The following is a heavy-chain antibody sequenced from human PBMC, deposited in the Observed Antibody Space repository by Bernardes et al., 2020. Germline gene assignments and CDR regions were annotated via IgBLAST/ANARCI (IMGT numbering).Heavy chain of an antibody. CDR3: ATTDTIFGVASHWYFDL. Sequence: ASVKVSCKVSGYTLTELSMDWVRQAPGKGLEWMGGFDPEDGETIYAQKFQGRVTMTEDTSTDTAYMELSSLRSDDTAVYYCATTDTIFGVASHWYFDLWGRGTLVTVSS. J-gene: IGHJ2*01. CDR1: GYTLTELS. CDR2: FDPEDGET. V-gene: IGHV1-24*01. D-gene: IGHD3-3*01.